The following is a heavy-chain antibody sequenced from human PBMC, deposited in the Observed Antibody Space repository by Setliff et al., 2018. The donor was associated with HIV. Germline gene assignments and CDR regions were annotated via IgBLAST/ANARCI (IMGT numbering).Heavy chain of an antibody. D-gene: IGHD2-21*01. CDR1: GFILSNYA. J-gene: IGHJ6*03. Sequence: PGGSLRLSCAASGFILSNYAVSWVRQAPGKGLEWVSGINSRGTYIYYADSVKGRFIISRDNDKNLVYLQMNTLRADDTAVYYCAKGPEQVIRYYYYFMDVWGKGTTVTVS. CDR3: AKGPEQVIRYYYYFMDV. V-gene: IGHV3-21*06. CDR2: INSRGTYI.